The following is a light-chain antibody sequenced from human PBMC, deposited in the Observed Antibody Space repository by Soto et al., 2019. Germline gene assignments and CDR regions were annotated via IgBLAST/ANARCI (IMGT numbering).Light chain of an antibody. J-gene: IGLJ1*01. V-gene: IGLV2-14*03. CDR1: SSDVGGYNF. CDR3: SSYTSSSTLEV. Sequence: QSALTQPASVSGSPGQSITISCTGSSSDVGGYNFVSWYQHHPGKAPKLMIYAVSYRPSGVSNRFSGPKSGNTASLTISGLQAEDEAEYYCSSYTSSSTLEVFGTGTQLTVL. CDR2: AVS.